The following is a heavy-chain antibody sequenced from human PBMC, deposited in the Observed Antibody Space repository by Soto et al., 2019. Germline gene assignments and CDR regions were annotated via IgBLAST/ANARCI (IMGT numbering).Heavy chain of an antibody. CDR2: ISGSGGST. CDR1: GFTVSNNY. D-gene: IGHD1-26*01. J-gene: IGHJ4*02. V-gene: IGHV3-23*01. CDR3: AKSYRDGFPDY. Sequence: GGSLRLSCAASGFTVSNNYMSWVRQAPGQGLEWVSAISGSGGSTYYADSVKGRFIISRDNSKNTLYLQMNSLRAEDTAVYYCAKSYRDGFPDYWGQGTLVTVS.